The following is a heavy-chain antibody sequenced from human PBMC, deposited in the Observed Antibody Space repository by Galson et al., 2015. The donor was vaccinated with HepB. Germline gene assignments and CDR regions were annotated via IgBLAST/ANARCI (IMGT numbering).Heavy chain of an antibody. J-gene: IGHJ6*02. V-gene: IGHV7-4-1*02. CDR1: GYRFTTHA. CDR3: ARDLLQWFGELSYYGMDV. D-gene: IGHD3-10*01. CDR2: INTNTGNP. Sequence: SCKASGYRFTTHAMNWVRQAPGQGLEWMGWINTNTGNPNYAQDFTGRFVFSLDTSVSTAYLQISSLQSEDCAVYYCARDLLQWFGELSYYGMDVWGQGTTVTVSS.